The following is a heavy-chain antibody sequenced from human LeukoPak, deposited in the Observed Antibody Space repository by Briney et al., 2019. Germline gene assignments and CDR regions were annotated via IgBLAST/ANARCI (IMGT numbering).Heavy chain of an antibody. V-gene: IGHV4-39*01. Sequence: PSQTLSLTCTVSGGSISSSSYYWGWIRQPPGKGLEWIGSIYYSGSTYYNPSLKSRVTISVDTSKNQFSLKLSSVTAADTAVYYCARRIAAEAAGDLWGQGTLVTVSS. CDR1: GGSISSSSYY. CDR3: ARRIAAEAAGDL. D-gene: IGHD6-13*01. CDR2: IYYSGST. J-gene: IGHJ4*02.